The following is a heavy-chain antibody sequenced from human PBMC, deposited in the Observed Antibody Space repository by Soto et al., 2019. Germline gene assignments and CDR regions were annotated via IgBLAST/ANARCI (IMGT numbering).Heavy chain of an antibody. Sequence: ASVKVSCKAPGYTDTTYGFNWVRQAPGQGLEWMGWISPYNGKTKFAQKVQGRVTLTTDTSTTTAYMELRGLRSDDTAVYYCARRYGDPSSAAGFDVWGQGTTVTVSS. CDR3: ARRYGDPSSAAGFDV. CDR2: ISPYNGKT. D-gene: IGHD4-17*01. J-gene: IGHJ6*02. CDR1: GYTDTTYG. V-gene: IGHV1-18*01.